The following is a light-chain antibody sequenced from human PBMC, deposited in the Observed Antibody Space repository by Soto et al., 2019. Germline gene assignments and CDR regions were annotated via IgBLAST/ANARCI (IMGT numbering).Light chain of an antibody. V-gene: IGKV4-1*01. J-gene: IGKJ1*01. CDR1: QSLLYSPNNNRNY. CDR2: WAS. CDR3: QQYNNWPPTWT. Sequence: DIVMTQSPDSLAVSLGERATINCKSSQSLLYSPNNNRNYLAWYQQKPGQPPKLLIYWASTRESGVPERFSGSGSGTDFTLTISSLQSEDFVVYYCQQYNNWPPTWTFGQGTKVEIK.